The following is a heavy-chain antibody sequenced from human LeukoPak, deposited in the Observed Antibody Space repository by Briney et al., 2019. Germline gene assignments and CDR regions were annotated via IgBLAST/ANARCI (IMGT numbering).Heavy chain of an antibody. CDR2: IKQDESEK. V-gene: IGHV3-7*01. CDR3: ARDQGEEFDY. Sequence: GGSLRLSCAASGFTFNSYWMSWVRQAPGKGLEWVANIKQDESEKYYVDSVKGRFTISRDNARNSLYLQMNSLRAEDTAVYYCARDQGEEFDYWGQGTLVTVSS. CDR1: GFTFNSYW. D-gene: IGHD3-16*01. J-gene: IGHJ4*02.